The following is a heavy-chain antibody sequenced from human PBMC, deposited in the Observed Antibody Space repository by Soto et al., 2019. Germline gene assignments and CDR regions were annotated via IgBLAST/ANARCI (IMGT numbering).Heavy chain of an antibody. CDR2: IYHTGST. CDR1: GGSISIRSYY. D-gene: IGHD4-17*01. Sequence: SDTLSLTCTVSGGSISIRSYYWGWIRQPPGKGLEWIGGIYHTGSTYYSPSLKSRVTISVDTSKNQFSLKLSSVTAADTAVYFCASHTLGDYGDLWYFDYWGKRTLVTVSS. CDR3: ASHTLGDYGDLWYFDY. V-gene: IGHV4-39*01. J-gene: IGHJ4*02.